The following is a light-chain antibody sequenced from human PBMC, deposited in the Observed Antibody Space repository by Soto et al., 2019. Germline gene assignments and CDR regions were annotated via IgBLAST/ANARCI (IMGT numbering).Light chain of an antibody. V-gene: IGKV3-11*01. Sequence: EIVLAQSPATLSLSPGERATLSCRASQSVGNVLAWYQHRPGQAPRLLILNASTMATGIPPRFSGSGSGTDFTLTISRLEPEDFAVYYCQQRRNWPLTFGGGTKVEIK. CDR2: NAS. CDR3: QQRRNWPLT. CDR1: QSVGNV. J-gene: IGKJ4*01.